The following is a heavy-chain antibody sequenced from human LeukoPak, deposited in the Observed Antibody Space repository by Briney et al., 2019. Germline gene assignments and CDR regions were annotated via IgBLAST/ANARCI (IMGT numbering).Heavy chain of an antibody. Sequence: PGGSLRLSCAASGFTLRNYDMHWVRQPPGKGLEWVSSISTSSRYIFYKDSVRGLFTISRDYAKNSIYLEMNSLRAEDTAVYYCARADCSSSTCYLRRSWFDRWGQGTLVTVSS. D-gene: IGHD2-2*01. V-gene: IGHV3-21*01. J-gene: IGHJ5*02. CDR1: GFTLRNYD. CDR3: ARADCSSSTCYLRRSWFDR. CDR2: ISTSSRYI.